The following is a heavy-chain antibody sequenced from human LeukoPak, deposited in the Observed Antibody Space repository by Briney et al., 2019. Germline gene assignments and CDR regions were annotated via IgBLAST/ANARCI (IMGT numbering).Heavy chain of an antibody. V-gene: IGHV3-21*01. D-gene: IGHD6-19*01. J-gene: IGHJ5*02. CDR1: GFTFSSYS. CDR2: ISSSSSYI. Sequence: PGGSLRLSCAASGFTFSSYSMNRVRQAPGKGLEWVSSISSSSSYIYYADSVKGRFTISRDNAKNSLYLQMNSLRAEDTAVYYCASDSRLVQWLVPTDWSWFDPWGQGTLVTVSS. CDR3: ASDSRLVQWLVPTDWSWFDP.